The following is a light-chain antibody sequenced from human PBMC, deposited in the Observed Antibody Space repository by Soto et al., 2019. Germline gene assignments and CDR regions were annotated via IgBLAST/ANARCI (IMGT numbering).Light chain of an antibody. CDR2: DAS. CDR3: QQRFNWPRT. CDR1: QSVSSD. J-gene: IGKJ1*01. V-gene: IGKV3-11*01. Sequence: EIVLTQSPATLSLSPWERATLSCRASQSVSSDLAWYQQKPGQAPRLLIYDASKRITGIPARFSGSGSGTDFTLTISSLEPEDFAVYYCQQRFNWPRTFGQGTKVDIK.